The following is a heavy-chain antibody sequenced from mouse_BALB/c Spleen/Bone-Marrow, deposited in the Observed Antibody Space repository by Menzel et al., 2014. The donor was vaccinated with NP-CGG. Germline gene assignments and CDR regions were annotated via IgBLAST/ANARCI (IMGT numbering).Heavy chain of an antibody. CDR1: GFSLTSYG. J-gene: IGHJ3*02. CDR3: ARGDYSG. V-gene: IGHV2-9*02. Sequence: VKVEESGPGLVSPSQSLSITCTVSGFSLTSYGLHWVRQPPGKGLEWLGVIWAGGSTNYNSALMSRLSISKDNSKNQVFLKMNSLQTDDTAMYYCARGDYSGWGQGTLVTVSA. D-gene: IGHD1-1*01. CDR2: IWAGGST.